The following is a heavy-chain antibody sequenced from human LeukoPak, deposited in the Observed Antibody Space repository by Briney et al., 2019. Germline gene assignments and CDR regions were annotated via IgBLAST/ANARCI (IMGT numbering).Heavy chain of an antibody. J-gene: IGHJ6*03. Sequence: SQTLSLTCAISGDSVSGNSAAWNWIRQSPSRGLEWLGRTYYRSKWYNDYAVSVKSRITINPDTSKNQFSLKLSSVTAADRAVYFCARGADFWRGYRHYYYYYMDVWGKGTTVTVSS. CDR3: ARGADFWRGYRHYYYYYMDV. CDR1: GDSVSGNSAA. D-gene: IGHD3-3*01. CDR2: TYYRSKWYN. V-gene: IGHV6-1*01.